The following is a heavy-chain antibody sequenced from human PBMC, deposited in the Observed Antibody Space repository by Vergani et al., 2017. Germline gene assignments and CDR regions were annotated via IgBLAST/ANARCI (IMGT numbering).Heavy chain of an antibody. J-gene: IGHJ3*02. CDR2: ISWNSGSI. D-gene: IGHD6-6*01. V-gene: IGHV3-9*01. Sequence: EVQLVESGGGLVQPGRFLRLSCAASGFTFDDYAMHWVRQAPGKGLEWVSGISWNSGSIGYADSVKGRFTISRDNAKNSLYLQMNSLRAEDTALYYCAKGLARYSSSSVAFDIWGQGTMVTVSS. CDR3: AKGLARYSSSSVAFDI. CDR1: GFTFDDYA.